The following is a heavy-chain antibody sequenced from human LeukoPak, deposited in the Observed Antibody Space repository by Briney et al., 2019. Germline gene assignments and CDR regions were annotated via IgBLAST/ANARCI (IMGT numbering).Heavy chain of an antibody. CDR2: ISWNSGSI. CDR3: ARVFAHPGIAAAGSRDY. CDR1: GFTFDDYA. D-gene: IGHD6-13*01. J-gene: IGHJ4*02. V-gene: IGHV3-9*01. Sequence: GGSLRLSCAASGFTFDDYAMHWVRQAPGKGLEWVSGISWNSGSIGYADSVKGRFTISRDNAKNSLYLQMNSLRAEDTAVYYCARVFAHPGIAAAGSRDYWGQGTLVTVSS.